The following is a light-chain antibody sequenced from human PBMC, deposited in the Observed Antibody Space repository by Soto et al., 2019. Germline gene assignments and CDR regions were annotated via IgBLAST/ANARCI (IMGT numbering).Light chain of an antibody. Sequence: DLQMTQSPSTLSASVGDRVTITCRASQSISSWLAWYQQKPGKAPKLLIYKASSLESGVPSRFSGSGSGTAFTLTISSLQPDDFATYYCQQYNSYSLYTFGQGTKLEIK. CDR2: KAS. CDR3: QQYNSYSLYT. J-gene: IGKJ2*01. V-gene: IGKV1-5*03. CDR1: QSISSW.